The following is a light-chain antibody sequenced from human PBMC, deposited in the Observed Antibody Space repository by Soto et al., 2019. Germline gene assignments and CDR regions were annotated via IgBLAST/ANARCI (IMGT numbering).Light chain of an antibody. Sequence: EIVLTQSPGTLSLSPGERATLSCRASQSVSSSYLAWYQQKPGQAPRLLIYGASSRATDIPDRSSGSGSGTDFTLTISRLEPEDFAVYYCQQYGSSHPKVTFGQGTRLEIK. J-gene: IGKJ5*01. CDR2: GAS. CDR1: QSVSSSY. CDR3: QQYGSSHPKVT. V-gene: IGKV3-20*01.